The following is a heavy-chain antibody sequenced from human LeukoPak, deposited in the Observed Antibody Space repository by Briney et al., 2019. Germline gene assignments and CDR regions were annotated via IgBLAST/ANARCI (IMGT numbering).Heavy chain of an antibody. CDR2: IRYDGSNK. CDR1: GFTFSSYG. CDR3: AKDACTNGVCPPAV. J-gene: IGHJ6*04. Sequence: GGSLRLSCAASGFTFSSYGMHWVRQAPGKGLEWVAFIRYDGSNKYYADSVKGRFTISRDNSKNTLYLQMNSLRAEDTAVYYCAKDACTNGVCPPAVWGKGTTVTVSS. V-gene: IGHV3-30*02. D-gene: IGHD2-8*01.